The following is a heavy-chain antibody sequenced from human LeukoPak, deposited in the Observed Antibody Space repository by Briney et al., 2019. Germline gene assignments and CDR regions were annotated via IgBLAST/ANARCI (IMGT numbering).Heavy chain of an antibody. D-gene: IGHD2-2*02. J-gene: IGHJ5*01. V-gene: IGHV3-43*01. CDR2: TTWDGGTT. Sequence: GGSLRLSCAASRFTFDDYGMHWVRQVPGKGLEWLALTTWDGGTTYYADSVEGRFTISRDNNKNSLYLQMNSLRTEDTALYYCGIHVAGALYCGGRHSGGEGTLVSVS. CDR1: RFTFDDYG. CDR3: GIHVAGALYCGGRHS.